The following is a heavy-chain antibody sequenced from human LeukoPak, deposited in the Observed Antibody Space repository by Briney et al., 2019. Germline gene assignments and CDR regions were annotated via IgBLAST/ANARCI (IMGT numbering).Heavy chain of an antibody. CDR1: GFTFSSYA. J-gene: IGHJ3*02. D-gene: IGHD3/OR15-3a*01. V-gene: IGHV3-64*01. CDR3: ARADTFSTGLVPDI. CDR2: ISSNGGST. Sequence: GGSLRLSCAASGFTFSSYAMHWVRQAPGKGLEYVSAISSNGGSTYYANSVKGRFTISRDNSKNTLYHQMGSLRAEDRAVYYCARADTFSTGLVPDIWGQGTMVTVSS.